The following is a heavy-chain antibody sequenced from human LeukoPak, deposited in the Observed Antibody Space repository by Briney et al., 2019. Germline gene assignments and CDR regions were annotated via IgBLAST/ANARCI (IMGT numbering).Heavy chain of an antibody. J-gene: IGHJ6*03. V-gene: IGHV4-30-4*08. Sequence: PSETLSLTCTVSGGSISSGDYYWSWIRQPPGKGLEWIGYIYYSGSTYYNPSLKSRVTISVDTSKNQSSLKLSSVTAADTAVYYCARDFFPVISTTTRYYYYMDVWGKGTTVTVSS. CDR1: GGSISSGDYY. D-gene: IGHD2-2*01. CDR2: IYYSGST. CDR3: ARDFFPVISTTTRYYYYMDV.